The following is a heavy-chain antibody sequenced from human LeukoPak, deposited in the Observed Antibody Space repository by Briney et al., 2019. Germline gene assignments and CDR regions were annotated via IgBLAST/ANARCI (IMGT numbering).Heavy chain of an antibody. J-gene: IGHJ4*02. D-gene: IGHD2-2*02. Sequence: GGSLRLSCAASGFTVSSNEMSWVRQAPGKGLEWVSSISGGSTYYADSRKGRFTISRDNSKNTLYLQMNSLRAEDTAVYYCAKDLPDCRSTSCYTGSSWPADYWGQGTLVTVSS. CDR2: ISGGST. CDR1: GFTVSSNE. CDR3: AKDLPDCRSTSCYTGSSWPADY. V-gene: IGHV3-38-3*01.